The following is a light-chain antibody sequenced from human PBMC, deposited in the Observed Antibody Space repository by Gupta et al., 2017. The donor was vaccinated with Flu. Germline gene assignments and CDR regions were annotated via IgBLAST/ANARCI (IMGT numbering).Light chain of an antibody. V-gene: IGKV4-1*01. J-gene: IGKJ4*01. Sequence: SLVERATINCKSSQSVLYSSNNKNYLAWYQQKPGQPPKLLIYWASNRESGVPDRFSGSGSGTEFTLTISSLQAEDVAVYYCQQYYRTPHTFGGGTKVEIK. CDR3: QQYYRTPHT. CDR1: QSVLYSSNNKNY. CDR2: WAS.